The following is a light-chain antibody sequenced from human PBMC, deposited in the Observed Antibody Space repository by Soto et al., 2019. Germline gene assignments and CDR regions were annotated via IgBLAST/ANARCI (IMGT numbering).Light chain of an antibody. CDR2: AAY. Sequence: DIQMTQSPSSLSASVGDRVTLTCRASQVIGNNLGWYQQKPGKAPKRLIYAAYTLEGGVPSRFSGSGSATEFTLTISSLQPEDFATYYWLQQHTYPFTFGQGTKLEI. CDR1: QVIGNN. CDR3: LQQHTYPFT. J-gene: IGKJ2*01. V-gene: IGKV1-17*01.